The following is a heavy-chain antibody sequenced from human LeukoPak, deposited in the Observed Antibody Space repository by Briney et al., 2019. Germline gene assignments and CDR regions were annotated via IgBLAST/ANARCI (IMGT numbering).Heavy chain of an antibody. D-gene: IGHD1-26*01. J-gene: IGHJ4*02. Sequence: ASVKVSCKASGYTFTGYYMHWVRQAPGQGLEWMGWINPNSGGTNYAQKFQGRVTMTRDTSISTAYMELSRLRSDDTAVYYCARACRSIIVGATFPYFDYWGQGTLVTVSS. CDR1: GYTFTGYY. CDR3: ARACRSIIVGATFPYFDY. V-gene: IGHV1-2*02. CDR2: INPNSGGT.